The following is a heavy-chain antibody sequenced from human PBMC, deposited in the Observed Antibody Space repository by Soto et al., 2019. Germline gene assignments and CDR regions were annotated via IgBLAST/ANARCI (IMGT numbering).Heavy chain of an antibody. D-gene: IGHD3-3*01. V-gene: IGHV4-30-2*05. CDR1: GGSISSGGYS. J-gene: IGHJ5*02. CDR3: ARWWSGSRQGFDP. Sequence: SETLSLTCAVSGGSISSGGYSWSWIRQPPGKGLEWIGYIYHSGSTYYNPSLKSRVTISVDTSKNQFSLKLSSVTAADTAVYYCARWWSGSRQGFDPWGQGTLVTVSS. CDR2: IYHSGST.